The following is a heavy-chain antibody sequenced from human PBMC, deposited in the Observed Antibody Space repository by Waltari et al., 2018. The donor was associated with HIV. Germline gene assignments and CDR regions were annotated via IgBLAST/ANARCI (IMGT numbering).Heavy chain of an antibody. CDR3: VRNEVWQRYHYFEH. CDR1: GFHLPALW. D-gene: IGHD3-16*01. Sequence: EVQLVESGGGFVQPGESLTLSCVASGFHLPALWMHWFRQVPGKGPLWVSRLTKDGRTAIDADSVKGRFTISRDIAKNTLYLELRRVGVEDSGVYYCVRNEVWQRYHYFEHWGQGTLVTVSS. J-gene: IGHJ1*01. V-gene: IGHV3-74*01. CDR2: LTKDGRTA.